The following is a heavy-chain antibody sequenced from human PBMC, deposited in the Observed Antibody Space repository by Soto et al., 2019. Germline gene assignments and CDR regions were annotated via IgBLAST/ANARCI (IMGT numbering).Heavy chain of an antibody. Sequence: SQTLSLTCAISGDSVSSNSAAWNWIRQSPSRGLEWLGRTYYRSKWYNDYAVSVKSRITINPDTSKNQFSLQLNSVTPEDTAVYYCAREGSMSSWYWSPNWFDPWGQGTLVTVSS. CDR3: AREGSMSSWYWSPNWFDP. D-gene: IGHD6-13*01. V-gene: IGHV6-1*01. J-gene: IGHJ5*02. CDR1: GDSVSSNSAA. CDR2: TYYRSKWYN.